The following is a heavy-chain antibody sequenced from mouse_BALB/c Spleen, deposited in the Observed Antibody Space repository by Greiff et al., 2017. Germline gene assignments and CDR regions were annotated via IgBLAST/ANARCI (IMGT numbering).Heavy chain of an antibody. J-gene: IGHJ1*01. CDR3: APITTLGGYFDV. Sequence: EVKLMESGAELVKPGASVKLSCTASGFNIKDTYMHWVKQRPEQGLEWIGRIDPANGNTIYDPKFQGKASITADTSSNTAYLQLSSLTSEDTAVYYCAPITTLGGYFDVWGAGTTVTVSS. CDR2: IDPANGNT. D-gene: IGHD1-1*01. V-gene: IGHV14-3*02. CDR1: GFNIKDTY.